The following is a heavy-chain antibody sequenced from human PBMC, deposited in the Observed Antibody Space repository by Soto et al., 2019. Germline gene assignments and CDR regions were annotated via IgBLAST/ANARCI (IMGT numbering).Heavy chain of an antibody. Sequence: PSETLSLTCTVSSDSISSYYWSWIRQPPGKRLEWIGYIYYSGSTYYNPSLKSRVTISVDTSKNQFSLKLSSVTAADTAVYYCARDNLAAFFDYWGQGTLVTVSS. CDR3: ARDNLAAFFDY. J-gene: IGHJ4*02. CDR1: SDSISSYY. D-gene: IGHD6-25*01. V-gene: IGHV4-59*12. CDR2: IYYSGST.